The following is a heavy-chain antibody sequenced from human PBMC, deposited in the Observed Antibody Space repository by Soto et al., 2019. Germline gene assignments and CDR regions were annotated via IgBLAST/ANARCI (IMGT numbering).Heavy chain of an antibody. D-gene: IGHD5-12*01. CDR3: ARDSASSGYDPTYYYYGMDV. V-gene: IGHV1-46*01. CDR2: INPSGGST. Sequence: ASVKVSCKASGYTFTSYYMHWVRQAPGQGLEWMGIINPSGGSTSYAQKFQGRVTMTRDTSTSTVYMELSSLRSEDTAVYYCARDSASSGYDPTYYYYGMDVWGQGTTVTVSS. J-gene: IGHJ6*02. CDR1: GYTFTSYY.